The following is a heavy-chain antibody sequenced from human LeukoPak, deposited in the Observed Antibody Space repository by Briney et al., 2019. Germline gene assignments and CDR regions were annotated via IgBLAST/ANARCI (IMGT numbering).Heavy chain of an antibody. CDR1: GYTFTGYY. J-gene: IGHJ4*02. D-gene: IGHD2-21*01. V-gene: IGHV1-2*02. Sequence: ASVKVSCKASGYTFTGYYIHRVRQAPGRGLEWMGWINPKSGGTNYAQKFQGRVTMTRDTSITTAYMELSRLRSDDTAVYYCARVELAPYYFDSWGQGTLVTVSS. CDR2: INPKSGGT. CDR3: ARVELAPYYFDS.